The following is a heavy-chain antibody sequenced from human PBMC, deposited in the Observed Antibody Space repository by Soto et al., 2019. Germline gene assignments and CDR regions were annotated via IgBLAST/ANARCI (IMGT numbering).Heavy chain of an antibody. Sequence: GGSLRLSCAASGFTFSSYGMHWVRQAPGKGLEWVAVISYDGSNKYYADSVKGRFTISRDNSKNTLYLQMNSLRAEDTAVYYCAKDSSDYWGQGTLVTVSS. CDR1: GFTFSSYG. V-gene: IGHV3-30*18. CDR2: ISYDGSNK. CDR3: AKDSSDY. J-gene: IGHJ4*02.